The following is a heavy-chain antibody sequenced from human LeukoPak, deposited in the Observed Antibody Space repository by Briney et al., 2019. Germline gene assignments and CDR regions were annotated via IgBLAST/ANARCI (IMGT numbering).Heavy chain of an antibody. CDR2: ISGSDGTT. Sequence: GGSLRLSCAASGFTFSNYAMSWVRQAPGKGLEWVSGISGSDGTTYYADSVKGRFTISRDNSKNSLYLQMNSLRAEDTAVYYRARDHYDSSGYNAYDYWGQGTLVTVSS. V-gene: IGHV3-23*01. CDR3: ARDHYDSSGYNAYDY. J-gene: IGHJ4*02. CDR1: GFTFSNYA. D-gene: IGHD3-22*01.